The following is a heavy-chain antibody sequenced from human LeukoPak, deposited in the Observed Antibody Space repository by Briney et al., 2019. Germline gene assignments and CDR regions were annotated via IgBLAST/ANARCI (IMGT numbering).Heavy chain of an antibody. CDR2: IREDGSDD. J-gene: IGHJ4*02. CDR1: GFTFSSYW. Sequence: GGSLRLSCAASGFTFSSYWMSWVRQAPGKGLAWVANIREDGSDDTYEASVKGRFTISRDNARNSLFLQMNSLRAEDTAVYYCARGDGYYFGFWGQGTPVTVSS. V-gene: IGHV3-7*03. CDR3: ARGDGYYFGF.